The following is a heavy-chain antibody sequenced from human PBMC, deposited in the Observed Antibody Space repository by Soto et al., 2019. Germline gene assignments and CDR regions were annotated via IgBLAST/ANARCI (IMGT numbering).Heavy chain of an antibody. Sequence: GGSLRLSCAASGFTFSSYAMSWVRQAPGKGLEWVSAISSSGGSTYYAESVKGRFTISRDNSKNTLYLQMNSLRAEDTAVYYCAKKAVGSGWYMEGSWFDPWGQGTLVTVSS. CDR2: ISSSGGST. V-gene: IGHV3-23*01. D-gene: IGHD6-19*01. CDR1: GFTFSSYA. J-gene: IGHJ5*02. CDR3: AKKAVGSGWYMEGSWFDP.